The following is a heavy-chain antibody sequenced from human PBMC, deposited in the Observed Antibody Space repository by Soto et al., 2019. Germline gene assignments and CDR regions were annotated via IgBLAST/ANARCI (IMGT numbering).Heavy chain of an antibody. V-gene: IGHV1-3*01. CDR3: VRVIGGLYYFDY. D-gene: IGHD3-16*01. CDR2: INAGNGNT. Sequence: QVQLVQPGAEVKKPGASVKVSCKASGYTFTSYAMHWVRQAPGQRLEWMGWINAGNGNTKYSQKFQGRVTINRDTTASTAYMELSSLRSEDTAVYYCVRVIGGLYYFDYWGQGTLVTVSS. CDR1: GYTFTSYA. J-gene: IGHJ4*02.